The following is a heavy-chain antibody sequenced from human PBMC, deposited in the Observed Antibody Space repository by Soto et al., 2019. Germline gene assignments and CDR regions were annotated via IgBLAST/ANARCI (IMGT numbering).Heavy chain of an antibody. V-gene: IGHV3-33*01. CDR2: IWYDGSNK. J-gene: IGHJ4*02. Sequence: GGSLRLSCAASGFTFSSYGMHWVRQAPGKGLEWVAVIWYDGSNKYYADSVKGRFTISRDNSKNTLYLQMNSLRAEDTAVYYCARDPTTTYYDSSGYYEYWGQGTLVTVSS. CDR1: GFTFSSYG. CDR3: ARDPTTTYYDSSGYYEY. D-gene: IGHD3-22*01.